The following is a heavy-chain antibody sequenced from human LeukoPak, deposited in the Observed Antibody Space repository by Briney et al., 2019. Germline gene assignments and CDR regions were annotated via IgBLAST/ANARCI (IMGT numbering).Heavy chain of an antibody. CDR2: TNPNGGGT. Sequence: ASVKVSCKASGYTFTGYYMHWVRQAPGQGLEWMGWTNPNGGGTNYAQKFQGRVTMTRDTSISTGYMELSRLRSDDTAVYYCARDLYYGSGSRMDVWGKGTTVTISS. CDR3: ARDLYYGSGSRMDV. J-gene: IGHJ6*03. D-gene: IGHD3-10*01. V-gene: IGHV1-2*02. CDR1: GYTFTGYY.